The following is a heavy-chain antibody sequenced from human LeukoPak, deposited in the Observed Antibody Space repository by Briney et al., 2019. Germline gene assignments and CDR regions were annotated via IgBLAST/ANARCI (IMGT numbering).Heavy chain of an antibody. J-gene: IGHJ3*02. CDR1: GFTFSSYA. CDR3: AKNWGATIYYAFDI. Sequence: PGGSLRLSCAASGFTFSSYAISWVRQAPGKGLEWVSAISGSGGYTYYADSVKGRFTISRHNSKNTLYLQMNSLRAEDTAVYYCAKNWGATIYYAFDIWGQGTMVTVSS. D-gene: IGHD5-12*01. V-gene: IGHV3-23*01. CDR2: ISGSGGYT.